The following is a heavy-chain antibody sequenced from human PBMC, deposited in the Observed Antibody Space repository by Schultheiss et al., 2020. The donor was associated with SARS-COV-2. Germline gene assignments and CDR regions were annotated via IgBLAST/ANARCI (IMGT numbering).Heavy chain of an antibody. V-gene: IGHV3-23*01. D-gene: IGHD5-24*01. CDR1: GFTFSSYA. Sequence: GESLKISCAASGFTFSSYAMSWVRQAPGKGLEWVSAISGSGGSTYYADSVKGRFTISRDNSKNTLYLQMNSLRAEDTAVYYCASTLSGWLQSDDYWGQGTLGTVSS. CDR2: ISGSGGST. J-gene: IGHJ4*02. CDR3: ASTLSGWLQSDDY.